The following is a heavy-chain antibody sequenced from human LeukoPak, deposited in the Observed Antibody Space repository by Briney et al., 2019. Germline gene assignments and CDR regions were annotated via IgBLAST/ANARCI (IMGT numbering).Heavy chain of an antibody. D-gene: IGHD1-26*01. CDR3: ARAVSGSLYGDFDF. CDR1: GYSFVFFD. CDR2: IDSHNGDR. V-gene: IGHV1-18*01. J-gene: IGHJ4*02. Sequence: ASVKVSCKASGYSFVFFDVAWVRQAPGQGLEWMGWIDSHNGDRNYAEKFQDRVTMTTDTSTTTSYMELRSLRSDDTAVYYCARAVSGSLYGDFDFWGQGTLVTVSA.